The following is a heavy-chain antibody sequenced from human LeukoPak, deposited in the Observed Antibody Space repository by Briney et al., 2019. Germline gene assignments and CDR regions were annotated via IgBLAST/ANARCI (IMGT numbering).Heavy chain of an antibody. CDR1: GGSFSGYY. CDR2: INHSGST. V-gene: IGHV4-34*01. Sequence: SETLSLTCAVYGGSFSGYYWSWIRQPPGKGLEWIGEINHSGSTNYNPSLKSRVPISVDTSKNQFSLKLSSVTAADTAVYYCARGRRGLHYGSGSYYNSNWFDPWGQGTLVTVSS. D-gene: IGHD3-10*01. CDR3: ARGRRGLHYGSGSYYNSNWFDP. J-gene: IGHJ5*02.